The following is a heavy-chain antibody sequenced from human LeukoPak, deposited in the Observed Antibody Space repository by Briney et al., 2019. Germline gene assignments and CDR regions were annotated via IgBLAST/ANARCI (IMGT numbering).Heavy chain of an antibody. CDR3: ARDYGSGNSQIFDY. J-gene: IGHJ4*02. CDR2: IYYSGST. V-gene: IGHV4-59*01. Sequence: SETLSLTCTVSGGSISSYHWSWIRQPPGKGLEWIGYIYYSGSTNYNPSLKSRVTISVDTSKNQFSLKLKSVTAADTAMYYCARDYGSGNSQIFDYWGQGTLVTVSS. CDR1: GGSISSYH. D-gene: IGHD3-10*01.